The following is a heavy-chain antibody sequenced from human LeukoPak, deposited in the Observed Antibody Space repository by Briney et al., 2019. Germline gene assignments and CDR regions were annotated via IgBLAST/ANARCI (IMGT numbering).Heavy chain of an antibody. CDR1: GFTFSHYN. CDR2: ISSSSSYI. CDR3: ARGHYDILTDYFTSDY. V-gene: IGHV3-21*01. J-gene: IGHJ4*02. D-gene: IGHD3-9*01. Sequence: GVSLRLSCAASGFTFSHYNMNWVRQAPGTGLEWVSSISSSSSYIYYADSVKGRFTISRDNAKNSLYLQLNSLRAEDTAVYYCARGHYDILTDYFTSDYWGQGTLVTVSS.